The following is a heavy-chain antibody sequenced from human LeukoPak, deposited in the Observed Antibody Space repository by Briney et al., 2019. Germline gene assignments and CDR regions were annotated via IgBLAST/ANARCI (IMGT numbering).Heavy chain of an antibody. J-gene: IGHJ4*02. V-gene: IGHV1-18*01. CDR1: GYTFTSYG. D-gene: IGHD6-19*01. CDR3: ARDKAAVAGQTFDY. Sequence: ASVEVSCKASGYTFTSYGISWVRQAPGQGLEWMGWISAYNGNTNYAQKLQGRVTMTTDTSTSTAYMELRSLRSDDTAVYYCARDKAAVAGQTFDYWGQGTLVTVSS. CDR2: ISAYNGNT.